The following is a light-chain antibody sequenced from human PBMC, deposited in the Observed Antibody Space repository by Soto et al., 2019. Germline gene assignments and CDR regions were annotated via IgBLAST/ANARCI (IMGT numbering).Light chain of an antibody. J-gene: IGKJ1*01. CDR1: QKISSTV. Sequence: ESFVTQSPGTLSLVPWEIASLSWRASQKISSTVLAWYQQKPGQAPRLLIYGASSRTTGIPDRFSGSGSGTDFTLTISRLEPEDFAMYYCQQCGGSPTFGQGTKVDIK. CDR3: QQCGGSPT. CDR2: GAS. V-gene: IGKV3-20*01.